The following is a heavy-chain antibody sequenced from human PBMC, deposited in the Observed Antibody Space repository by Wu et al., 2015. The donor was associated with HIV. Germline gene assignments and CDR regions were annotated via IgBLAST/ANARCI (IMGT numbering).Heavy chain of an antibody. CDR3: ARRPPHQFYMDV. CDR2: INPSGGSR. J-gene: IGHJ6*03. V-gene: IGHV1-46*01. Sequence: QVQLEQSGAEVKKPGASVKVSCKAFGYTFTTYYIHWVRQAPGQGLEWMGMINPSGGSRNYAQKFQGRVTITADESASTAYMEVSRLTSDDTAVYYCARRPPHQFYMDVWGKGTTVTVSS. CDR1: GYTFTTYY. D-gene: IGHD1-14*01.